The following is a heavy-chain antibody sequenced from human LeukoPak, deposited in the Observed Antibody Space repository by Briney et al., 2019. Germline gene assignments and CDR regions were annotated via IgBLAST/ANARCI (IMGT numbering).Heavy chain of an antibody. CDR3: ARDGKSGSYLPTDFDY. CDR1: GYSFTSYW. V-gene: IGHV5-51*01. CDR2: IYPGDSDT. Sequence: GESLKISCKGSGYSFTSYWIGWVRQMPGKGLEWMGIIYPGDSDTRYSPSFQGQVTISADKSISTAYLQWSSLKAPDTAMYYCARDGKSGSYLPTDFDYWGQGTLVTVSS. D-gene: IGHD1-26*01. J-gene: IGHJ4*02.